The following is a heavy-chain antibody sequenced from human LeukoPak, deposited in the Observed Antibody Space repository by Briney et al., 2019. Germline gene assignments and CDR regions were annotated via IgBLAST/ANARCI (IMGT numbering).Heavy chain of an antibody. CDR3: GLTYSSSSKFDS. Sequence: VKPSETLSLTCTVSGRSISSSSYYWGWIRQPPGKGLEWIGSIYYSGSTYYNPSLKSRVTISVDTSKNQFSLKLSSVTATDTAVYYCGLTYSSSSKFDSWGQGTLVTVSS. V-gene: IGHV4-39*01. CDR2: IYYSGST. J-gene: IGHJ4*02. D-gene: IGHD6-6*01. CDR1: GRSISSSSYY.